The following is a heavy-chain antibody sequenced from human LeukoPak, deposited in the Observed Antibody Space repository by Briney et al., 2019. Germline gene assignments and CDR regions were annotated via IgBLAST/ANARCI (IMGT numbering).Heavy chain of an antibody. D-gene: IGHD1-26*01. J-gene: IGHJ3*02. CDR3: ARGGSYLSAFDI. CDR1: GFIFRDYY. Sequence: GGSLRFSCTASGFIFRDYYVTWLRQAPGKGLEWVSYIRSTGSRTAYADSVNGRFAISRDNAKNSLYLQMNSLRADDTAVYYCARGGSYLSAFDIWGQGTMVTVSS. V-gene: IGHV3-11*01. CDR2: IRSTGSRT.